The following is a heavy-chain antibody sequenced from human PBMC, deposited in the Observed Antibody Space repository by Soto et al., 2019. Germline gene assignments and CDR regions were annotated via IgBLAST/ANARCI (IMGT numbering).Heavy chain of an antibody. CDR2: INSDGSST. Sequence: EVQLVESGGGLAQPGGSLRLSCAASGFTFSSYWMHWVRQAPGKGLVWVSRINSDGSSTSYADSVKGRFTISRDNAKNTLYLQMNSLRAEDTAVYYCARDGPRGIVVVTAIFDYWGQGTLVTVSS. CDR3: ARDGPRGIVVVTAIFDY. D-gene: IGHD2-21*02. CDR1: GFTFSSYW. V-gene: IGHV3-74*01. J-gene: IGHJ4*02.